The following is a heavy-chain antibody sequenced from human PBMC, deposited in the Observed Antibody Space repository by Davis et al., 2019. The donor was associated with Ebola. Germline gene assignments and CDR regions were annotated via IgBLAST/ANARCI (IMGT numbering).Heavy chain of an antibody. Sequence: ASVKVSCKTSGYLFTSYGISWFRRAPGQGLEWLGWISAYNDNTDYSRKVQGRVTMTTDTSTNTAYMELRSLRSGDTAVYYCARNVGLTSTDLSDDWGKGTPVAVSP. D-gene: IGHD1-1*01. CDR1: GYLFTSYG. J-gene: IGHJ4*02. V-gene: IGHV1-18*04. CDR2: ISAYNDNT. CDR3: ARNVGLTSTDLSDD.